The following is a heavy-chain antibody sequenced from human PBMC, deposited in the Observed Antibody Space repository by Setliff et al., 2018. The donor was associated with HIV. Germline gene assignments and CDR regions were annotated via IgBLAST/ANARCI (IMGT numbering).Heavy chain of an antibody. V-gene: IGHV1-2*02. D-gene: IGHD2-8*01. CDR2: INPKSGDT. CDR3: ARGGGYCTNGLCYKRWFDP. Sequence: GASVKVSCKASGYTFNDYYYMHWVRQAPGQGLEWMGWINPKSGDTNYAEKFQGRVTMTMKTSFSTAYMELRRLRYGDTAVYYCARGGGYCTNGLCYKRWFDPWGQGTPVTVSS. J-gene: IGHJ5*02. CDR1: GYTFNDYY.